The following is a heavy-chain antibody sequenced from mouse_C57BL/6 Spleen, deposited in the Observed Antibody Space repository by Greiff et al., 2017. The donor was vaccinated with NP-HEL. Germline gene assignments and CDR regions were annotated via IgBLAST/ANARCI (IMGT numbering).Heavy chain of an antibody. J-gene: IGHJ1*03. CDR1: GFTFNTYA. Sequence: EVQLVESGGGLVQPKGSLKLSCAASGFTFNTYALHWVRPAPGKGLEWVARIRSKSSNYATYYADSVKDRFTISREYSQSMLFLQMNNLKTEDTAMYYCVRVIYDGYPHWYFDVWGTGTTVTVSS. CDR2: IRSKSSNYAT. V-gene: IGHV10-3*01. CDR3: VRVIYDGYPHWYFDV. D-gene: IGHD2-3*01.